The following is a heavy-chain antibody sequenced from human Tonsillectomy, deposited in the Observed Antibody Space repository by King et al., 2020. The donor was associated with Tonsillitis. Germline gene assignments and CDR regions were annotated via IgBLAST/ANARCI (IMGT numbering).Heavy chain of an antibody. Sequence: VQLVESGGGLVKPGGSLRLSCAASGFTFSSYSMHWVRQAPGKGLEWVSSISSSSRYIYYADSVKGRFTISRDNAKNSLYLQMNSLRAEDTAVYYCARPRSGYDTTFDYWGQGTLVTVSS. CDR2: ISSSSRYI. V-gene: IGHV3-21*01. J-gene: IGHJ4*02. CDR3: ARPRSGYDTTFDY. D-gene: IGHD5-12*01. CDR1: GFTFSSYS.